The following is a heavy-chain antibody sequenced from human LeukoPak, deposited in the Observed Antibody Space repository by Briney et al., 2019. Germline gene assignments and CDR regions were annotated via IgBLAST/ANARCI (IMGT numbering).Heavy chain of an antibody. J-gene: IGHJ4*02. V-gene: IGHV3-30*18. Sequence: GGSLRLSCAASGFTVRDNYMTWVRQAPGKGLEWVAVISYDGSNKYYADSVKGRFTISRDNSKNTLYLQMNSLRAEDTAVYYCAKGLYGSGSCLLEGFDYWGQGTLVTVSS. D-gene: IGHD3-10*01. CDR2: ISYDGSNK. CDR3: AKGLYGSGSCLLEGFDY. CDR1: GFTVRDNY.